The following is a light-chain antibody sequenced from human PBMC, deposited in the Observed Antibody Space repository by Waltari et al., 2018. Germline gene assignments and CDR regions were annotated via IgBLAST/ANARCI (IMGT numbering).Light chain of an antibody. J-gene: IGKJ4*01. CDR3: MQTTHWPLT. CDR2: KVS. Sequence: DVVLTQSPLSPPVTLGQPASISCRSTQSLVHSDGNTYLNWFQQRPGQSPRRLFYKVSNRDSGVPDIFSGSGSGTDFTLKISRVEAEDVGVDYCMQTTHWPLTLGGGTKVEIK. V-gene: IGKV2-30*02. CDR1: QSLVHSDGNTY.